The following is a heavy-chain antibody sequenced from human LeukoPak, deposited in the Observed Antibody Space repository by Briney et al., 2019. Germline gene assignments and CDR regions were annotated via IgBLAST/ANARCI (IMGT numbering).Heavy chain of an antibody. CDR1: GFTFSSYA. D-gene: IGHD2-2*01. CDR3: ARDSIYCSSTSCYRYFQH. CDR2: ISSNGGST. Sequence: PGGSLRLSCAASGFTFSSYAMHWVRQAPGKGLEYVSAISSNGGSTYYANSVKGRFTISRDNSKNTLYLQMGSLRAEDMAVYYCARDSIYCSSTSCYRYFQHWGQGTLVTVPS. J-gene: IGHJ1*01. V-gene: IGHV3-64*01.